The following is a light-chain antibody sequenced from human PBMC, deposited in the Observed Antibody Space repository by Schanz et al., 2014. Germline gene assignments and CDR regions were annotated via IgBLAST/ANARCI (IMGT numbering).Light chain of an antibody. J-gene: IGKJ3*01. V-gene: IGKV3-15*01. CDR3: QQYNNWPPLT. CDR1: QSISSN. Sequence: EIVMTQSPGTLSVSPGERATLSCSAGQSISSNLAWYQHKTGQAPRLLIYGASTRATGIPGRFSGSGSGTEFTLTISSLQSEDFAVYYCQQYNNWPPLTFGPGTTVDIK. CDR2: GAS.